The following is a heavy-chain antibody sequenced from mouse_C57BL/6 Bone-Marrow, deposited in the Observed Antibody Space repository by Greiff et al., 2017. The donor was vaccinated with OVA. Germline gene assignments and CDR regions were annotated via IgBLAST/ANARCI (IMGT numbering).Heavy chain of an antibody. J-gene: IGHJ2*01. CDR1: GYTFTSYW. CDR3: ARGVFDY. V-gene: IGHV1-69*01. Sequence: QVQLQQPGAELVMPGASVKLSCKASGYTFTSYWMHWVKQRPGQGLEWIGEIDPSDSYTNYNQKFKGKSTLTVDNSSSTAYMQLSSLTSEDSAVYYCARGVFDYWGQGTTLTVSS. CDR2: IDPSDSYT.